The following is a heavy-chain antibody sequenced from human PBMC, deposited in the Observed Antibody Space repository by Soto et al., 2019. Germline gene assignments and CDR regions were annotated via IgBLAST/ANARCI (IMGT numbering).Heavy chain of an antibody. J-gene: IGHJ4*02. CDR1: GGSISSYY. D-gene: IGHD5-12*01. CDR3: ARHWTYSGYVLDFDY. CDR2: IYYSGST. Sequence: SETLSLTCTVSGGSISSYYWSWIRQPPGKGLEWIGYIYYSGSTNYNPSLKSRVTISVDTSKNQFSLKLSSVTAADTAVYYCARHWTYSGYVLDFDYWGQGTLVTVSS. V-gene: IGHV4-59*08.